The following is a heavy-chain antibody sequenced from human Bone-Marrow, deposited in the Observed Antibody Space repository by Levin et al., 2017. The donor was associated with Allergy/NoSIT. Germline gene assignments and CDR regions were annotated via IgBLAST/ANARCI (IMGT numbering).Heavy chain of an antibody. D-gene: IGHD4-17*01. CDR2: INYGGGDV. V-gene: IGHV3-48*03. Sequence: PGGSLRLSCAASGFTFSSHEMNWVRQSPGKGLEWVSFINYGGGDVRYADSVRGRFTISRDNAKNSMFLQMNSRRAEDTAVYYCVRDLYGDYGDAVDLWGQGTMVTVS. CDR3: VRDLYGDYGDAVDL. CDR1: GFTFSSHE. J-gene: IGHJ3*01.